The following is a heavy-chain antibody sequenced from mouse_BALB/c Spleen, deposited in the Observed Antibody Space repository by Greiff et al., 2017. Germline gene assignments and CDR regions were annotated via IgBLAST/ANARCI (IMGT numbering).Heavy chain of an antibody. Sequence: EVQGVESGGGLVKPGGSLKLSCAASGFTFSSYAMSWVRQTPEKRLEWVATISSGGSYTYYPDSVKGRFTISRDNAKNTLYLQMSSLRSEDTAMYYCARHGVHFDYWGQGTTLTVSS. CDR2: ISSGGSYT. D-gene: IGHD2-14*01. V-gene: IGHV5-9-3*01. J-gene: IGHJ2*01. CDR1: GFTFSSYA. CDR3: ARHGVHFDY.